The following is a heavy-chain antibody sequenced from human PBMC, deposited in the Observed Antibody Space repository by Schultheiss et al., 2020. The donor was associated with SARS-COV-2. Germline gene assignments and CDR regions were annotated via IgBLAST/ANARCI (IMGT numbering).Heavy chain of an antibody. D-gene: IGHD2-2*02. V-gene: IGHV3-48*02. Sequence: GESLKISCAASGFTFSSYAMSWVRQAPGRGLEWVSYISSSSSTIYYGDSVKGRFTVSRDNAKNSLYLQMNSLRDEDTAVYYCARLGCSSTSCYTTDYWGQGTLVTVSS. CDR3: ARLGCSSTSCYTTDY. CDR1: GFTFSSYA. J-gene: IGHJ4*02. CDR2: ISSSSSTI.